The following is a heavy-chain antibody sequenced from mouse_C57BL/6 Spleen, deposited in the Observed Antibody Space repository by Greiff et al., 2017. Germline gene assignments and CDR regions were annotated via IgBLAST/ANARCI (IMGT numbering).Heavy chain of an antibody. J-gene: IGHJ1*03. D-gene: IGHD1-1*01. CDR2: IYYSGTI. Sequence: EVKLMESGPGLVKPSQTVFLTCTVTGISITTGNYRWSWIRQFPGNKLEWIGYIYYSGTITYNPSLTSRTTITRDTPKNQFFLEMNSLTAEDTATYYCARDGGSSYWYFDVWGTGTTVTVSS. CDR1: GISITTGNYR. V-gene: IGHV3-5*01. CDR3: ARDGGSSYWYFDV.